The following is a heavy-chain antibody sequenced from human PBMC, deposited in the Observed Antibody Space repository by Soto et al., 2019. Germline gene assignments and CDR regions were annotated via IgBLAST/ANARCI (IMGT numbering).Heavy chain of an antibody. CDR2: IYYSGST. J-gene: IGHJ5*02. D-gene: IGHD4-17*01. Sequence: ETLSLTCTVSGGSISSSSYYWGWIRQPPGKGLEWIGSIYYSGSTYYNPSLKSRVTISVDTSKNQFSLKLSSVTAADTAVYYCATRLTTGWFDPWGQGTLVTVSS. V-gene: IGHV4-39*01. CDR1: GGSISSSSYY. CDR3: ATRLTTGWFDP.